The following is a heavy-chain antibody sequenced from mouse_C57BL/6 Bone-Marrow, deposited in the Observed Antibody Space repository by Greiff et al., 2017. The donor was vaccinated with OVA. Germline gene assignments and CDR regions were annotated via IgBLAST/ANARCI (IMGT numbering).Heavy chain of an antibody. CDR3: ARAPLYYGSPWYFDV. J-gene: IGHJ1*03. CDR2: INPSSGYT. D-gene: IGHD1-1*01. Sequence: QVHLKVSGAELARPGASVKMSCKASGYTFTSYTMHWVKQRPGQGLEWIGYINPSSGYTKYNQKFKDKATLTADKSSSTAYMQLSSLTSEDSAVYYCARAPLYYGSPWYFDVWGTGTTVTVSS. V-gene: IGHV1-4*01. CDR1: GYTFTSYT.